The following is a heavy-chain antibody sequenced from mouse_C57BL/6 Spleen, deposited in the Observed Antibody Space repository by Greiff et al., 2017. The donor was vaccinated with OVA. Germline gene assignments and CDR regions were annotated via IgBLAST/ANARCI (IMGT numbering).Heavy chain of an antibody. CDR1: GYTFTNYW. D-gene: IGHD1-1*01. J-gene: IGHJ2*01. CDR3: ARVTTVVADY. CDR2: INPSSGYT. Sequence: VLLVESGADLVKPGASVKLSCKASGYTFTNYWMHWVKQRPGQGLEWIGYINPSSGYTNYNQKFKDKATLTADKSSSTAYMQLSSLTSEDSAVYYCARVTTVVADYWGQGTTLTVSS. V-gene: IGHV1-7*01.